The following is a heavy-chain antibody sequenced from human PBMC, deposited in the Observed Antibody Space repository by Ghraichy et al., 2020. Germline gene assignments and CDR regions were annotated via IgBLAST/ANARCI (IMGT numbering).Heavy chain of an antibody. J-gene: IGHJ3*02. CDR2: IYSSGST. CDR3: ARGRSGSYGPEGAFEI. CDR1: GGSISSGGYY. Sequence: SETLSLTCAVSGGSISSGGYYWTWIRQHPGKGLEWIGYIYSSGSTYYNPSLKNRVTISLDTAKNQFSLKLNSVTAADTAVYYCARGRSGSYGPEGAFEIWGQGTMVAVSS. V-gene: IGHV4-31*11. D-gene: IGHD1-26*01.